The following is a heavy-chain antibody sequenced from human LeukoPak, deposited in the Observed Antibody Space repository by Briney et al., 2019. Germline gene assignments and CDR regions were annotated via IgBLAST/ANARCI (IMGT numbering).Heavy chain of an antibody. Sequence: ASVKVSCKASGYTFTNLNWVRQAPGQGLEWMGWIHPSTGNPTYAQGFTGRFVFSLDTSLTTTYLQISSLEAEDAAVYYCARAFQRLGELSLPAYWGQGTLVTVSS. CDR2: IHPSTGNP. CDR3: ARAFQRLGELSLPAY. J-gene: IGHJ4*02. V-gene: IGHV7-4-1*02. D-gene: IGHD3-16*02. CDR1: GYTFTN.